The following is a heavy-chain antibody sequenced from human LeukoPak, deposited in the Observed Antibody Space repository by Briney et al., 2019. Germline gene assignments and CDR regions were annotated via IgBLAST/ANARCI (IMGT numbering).Heavy chain of an antibody. CDR3: AKDLRGYDMDFDY. Sequence: GGSLRLSCAASGFTFSNFAMSWVRQAPGKGLEWVSSISGSGISTYYADSLKGRFTISRDNFKNTLFLQPNSLRAEDTAVYYCAKDLRGYDMDFDYWGQGTLVTVSS. D-gene: IGHD5-12*01. V-gene: IGHV3-23*01. CDR2: ISGSGIST. CDR1: GFTFSNFA. J-gene: IGHJ4*02.